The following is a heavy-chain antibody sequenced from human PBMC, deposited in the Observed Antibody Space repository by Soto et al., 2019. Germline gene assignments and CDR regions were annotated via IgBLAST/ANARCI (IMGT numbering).Heavy chain of an antibody. J-gene: IGHJ4*02. Sequence: PSETLSLTCTVSGGSLSTYYWNWIRQPPGKGLEWIGYIYYIGNTNYNPSLKSRVSMSVDTSKNHFSLELSSVTAADTAVYYCARLSYGVFDYWAQGTLVTVSS. CDR2: IYYIGNT. CDR1: GGSLSTYY. D-gene: IGHD3-10*01. V-gene: IGHV4-59*08. CDR3: ARLSYGVFDY.